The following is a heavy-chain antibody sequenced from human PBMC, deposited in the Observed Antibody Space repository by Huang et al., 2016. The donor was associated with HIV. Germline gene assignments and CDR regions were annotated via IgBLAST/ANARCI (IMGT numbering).Heavy chain of an antibody. CDR3: AREFEYSSSDYAFDI. V-gene: IGHV1-69*01. CDR1: GDTFSSFG. Sequence: QVQLVQSGAEVKKSGSSVKVSCKVSGDTFSSFGFTWVRQAPGQGLEWMGVIIPIRGTTTYAQKFQGRVTITADDFTSTVHMDLSRLRSGDTAVYYCAREFEYSSSDYAFDIWGQGTMVTVSS. D-gene: IGHD6-6*01. CDR2: IIPIRGTT. J-gene: IGHJ3*02.